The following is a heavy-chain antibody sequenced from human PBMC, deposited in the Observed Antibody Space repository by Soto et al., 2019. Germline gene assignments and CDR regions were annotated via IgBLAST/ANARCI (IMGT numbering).Heavy chain of an antibody. CDR2: IYYSGST. CDR1: GGSISRSSYY. J-gene: IGHJ6*02. Sequence: SEALSLTCTVSGGSISRSSYYWGWIRQAPGKGLEWIGSIYYSGSTYYNPSLKSRVTISVDTSKNQFSLKLSSVTAADTAVYYCARHIDGSGINYYYYGMDVWGQGTTVTVS. V-gene: IGHV4-39*01. CDR3: ARHIDGSGINYYYYGMDV. D-gene: IGHD3-10*01.